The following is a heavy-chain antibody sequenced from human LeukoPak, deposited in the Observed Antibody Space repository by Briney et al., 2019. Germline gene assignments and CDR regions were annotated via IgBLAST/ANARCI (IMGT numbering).Heavy chain of an antibody. Sequence: ASVKVSCKASGYPFTDYYIHWVRQAPGQGLEWMGRINPNSGGTNYALKFQGKVTMTRDTSISTAYMELRRLRSDDTAVYYCARGGVAVAGQIDYWGQGTLVTVSS. V-gene: IGHV1-2*06. D-gene: IGHD2-15*01. CDR1: GYPFTDYY. J-gene: IGHJ4*02. CDR3: ARGGVAVAGQIDY. CDR2: INPNSGGT.